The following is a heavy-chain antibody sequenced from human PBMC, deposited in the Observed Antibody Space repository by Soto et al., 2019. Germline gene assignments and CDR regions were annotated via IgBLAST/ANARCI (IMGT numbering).Heavy chain of an antibody. Sequence: EVQLVESGGGLVQPGGSLRLSCAASGFNFRDYWMHWVRQAPGKGLVWVSRISTDGSSTTYADSVKGRFTISRDNAKNTLFLQMNSLRADDTAVYYCVGDRAYSGYDNWGQGTLVTVSS. D-gene: IGHD5-12*01. CDR3: VGDRAYSGYDN. CDR1: GFNFRDYW. CDR2: ISTDGSST. V-gene: IGHV3-74*01. J-gene: IGHJ4*02.